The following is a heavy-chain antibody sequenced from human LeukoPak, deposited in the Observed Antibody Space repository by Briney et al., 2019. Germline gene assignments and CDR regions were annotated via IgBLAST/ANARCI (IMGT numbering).Heavy chain of an antibody. Sequence: GASVKVSCKASGYTFTSYDINWVRQATGQGLEWMGWMNPNSGNTGYAQKFQGRVTITRNTSISTAYMELSSLRAEDTAVYYCARGRLHYGEYEKTFDYWGQGTLVTVSS. J-gene: IGHJ4*02. D-gene: IGHD4-17*01. CDR3: ARGRLHYGEYEKTFDY. CDR1: GYTFTSYD. CDR2: MNPNSGNT. V-gene: IGHV1-8*03.